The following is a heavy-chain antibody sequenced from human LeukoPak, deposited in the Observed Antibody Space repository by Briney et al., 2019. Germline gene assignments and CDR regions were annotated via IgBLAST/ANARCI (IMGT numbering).Heavy chain of an antibody. Sequence: SQTLSLTCTVSGGSISSGGYYWSWLRQPPGKGLEWIGYIYHSGSTYYNPSLKSRVTISVDRSKNQFSLKLSSVTAADTAVYYCARQYSSSWYYFDYWGQGTLVTVSS. CDR1: GGSISSGGYY. J-gene: IGHJ4*02. D-gene: IGHD6-13*01. CDR3: ARQYSSSWYYFDY. V-gene: IGHV4-30-2*01. CDR2: IYHSGST.